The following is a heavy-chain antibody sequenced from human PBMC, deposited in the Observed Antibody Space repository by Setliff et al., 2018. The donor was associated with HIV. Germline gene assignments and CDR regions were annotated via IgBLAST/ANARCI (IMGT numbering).Heavy chain of an antibody. D-gene: IGHD6-13*01. CDR1: GASISSSGYY. CDR3: ARHRDPPGTSWIFYYYYMDL. Sequence: SETLSLTCTVSGASISSSGYYWGWIRQTPGKRLEWLASIYYSGSTSYNPSLSSRLTISVDTSKNQLSLRLTSVTAADTGVYYCARHRDPPGTSWIFYYYYMDLWGGGTTVTVSS. CDR2: IYYSGST. J-gene: IGHJ6*03. V-gene: IGHV4-39*01.